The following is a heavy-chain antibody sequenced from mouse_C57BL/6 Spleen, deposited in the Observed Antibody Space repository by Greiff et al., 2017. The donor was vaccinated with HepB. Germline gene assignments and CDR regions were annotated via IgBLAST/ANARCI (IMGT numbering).Heavy chain of an antibody. CDR2: ISYDGSN. CDR1: GYSITSGYY. Sequence: EVKLQESGPGLVKPSQSLSLTCSVTGYSITSGYYWNWIRQFPGNKLEWMGYISYDGSNNYNPSLKNRISITRDTSKNQFFLKLNSVTTEDTATYYCARGGYDGYYFDYWGQGTTLTVSS. CDR3: ARGGYDGYYFDY. J-gene: IGHJ2*01. V-gene: IGHV3-6*01. D-gene: IGHD2-2*01.